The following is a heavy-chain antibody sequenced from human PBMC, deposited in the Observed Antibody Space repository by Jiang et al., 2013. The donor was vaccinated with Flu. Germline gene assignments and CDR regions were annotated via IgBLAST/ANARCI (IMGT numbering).Heavy chain of an antibody. Sequence: AASGFTFSSYAMSWVRQAPGKGLEWVSAISGSGGSTYYADSVKGRFTISRDNSKNTLYLQMNSLRAEDTAVYYCAKVSSGYWAHFDYWGQGTLVTVSS. J-gene: IGHJ4*02. V-gene: IGHV3-23*01. CDR1: GFTFSSYA. D-gene: IGHD3-22*01. CDR3: AKVSSGYWAHFDY. CDR2: ISGSGGST.